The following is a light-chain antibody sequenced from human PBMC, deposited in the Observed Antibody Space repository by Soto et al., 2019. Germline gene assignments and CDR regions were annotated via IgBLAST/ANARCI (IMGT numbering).Light chain of an antibody. J-gene: IGKJ1*01. V-gene: IGKV3-20*01. CDR1: ESVASNY. CDR3: HQYGRSPWT. CDR2: GPS. Sequence: EIVLTQSPGTVSFSPGERATLSYRASESVASNYLASYHHKPRQAPTPLFFGPSNRATAIPDRFSRSGSGTDFTLTISRVEPEDFAVYYCHQYGRSPWTIGQGTKVDI.